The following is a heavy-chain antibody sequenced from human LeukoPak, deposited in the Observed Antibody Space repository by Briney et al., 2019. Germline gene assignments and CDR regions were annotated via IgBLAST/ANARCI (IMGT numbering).Heavy chain of an antibody. CDR3: ARAQTYYYDSSGYFLRGYFDY. CDR1: GYTFTGYY. J-gene: IGHJ4*02. D-gene: IGHD3-22*01. CDR2: INPNSGGT. V-gene: IGHV1-2*02. Sequence: ASVKVSCKASGYTFTGYYMHWVRQAPGQGLEWMGWINPNSGGTNYAQKFQGRVTMTRDTSISTAHMELSRLRSDDTAVYYCARAQTYYYDSSGYFLRGYFDYWGQGTLVTVSS.